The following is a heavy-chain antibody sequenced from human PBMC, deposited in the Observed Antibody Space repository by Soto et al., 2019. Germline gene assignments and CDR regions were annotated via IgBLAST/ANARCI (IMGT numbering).Heavy chain of an antibody. CDR1: GFTVSSSA. CDR3: AKDRGSGGIVAGTPDY. CDR2: FSAGGSR. V-gene: IGHV3-23*01. J-gene: IGHJ4*02. D-gene: IGHD6-19*01. Sequence: GGSLRLSCAASGFTVSSSAMIWVRQAPGKGLEWVATFSAGGSRYYADSVKGRFTISRNSSQNTLYLQMNGLRAEDTALYYCAKDRGSGGIVAGTPDYWGQGTLVTVSS.